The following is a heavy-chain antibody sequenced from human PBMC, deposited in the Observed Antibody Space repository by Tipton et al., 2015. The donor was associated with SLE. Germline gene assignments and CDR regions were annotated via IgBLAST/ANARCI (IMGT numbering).Heavy chain of an antibody. J-gene: IGHJ6*03. CDR1: GFTVSSGY. CDR3: ARYYYMDV. CDR2: IYNGGST. V-gene: IGHV3-66*02. Sequence: VQLVQSGGGLVQPGGSLRLSCAASGFTVSSGYMSWVRQAPGKGLEWVSVIYNGGSTYYADSVKGRFTISRDISKNTLYLQMNSLRTEDTAVYYCARYYYMDVWGKGTTVTVSS.